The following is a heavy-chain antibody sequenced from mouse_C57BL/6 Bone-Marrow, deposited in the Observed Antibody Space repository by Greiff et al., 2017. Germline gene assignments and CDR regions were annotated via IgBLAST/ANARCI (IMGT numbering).Heavy chain of an antibody. CDR3: ARDDYGSSHWYFDV. Sequence: QVQLKQPGAELVMPGASVKLSCKASGYTFTSYWMHWVTQRPGQGLEWIGRIDPNSGGTKYNEKFKSKATLTVDKPSSTAYMQLSSLTSEDSAVYYCARDDYGSSHWYFDVWGTGTTVTVS. D-gene: IGHD1-1*01. CDR1: GYTFTSYW. V-gene: IGHV1-72*01. CDR2: IDPNSGGT. J-gene: IGHJ1*03.